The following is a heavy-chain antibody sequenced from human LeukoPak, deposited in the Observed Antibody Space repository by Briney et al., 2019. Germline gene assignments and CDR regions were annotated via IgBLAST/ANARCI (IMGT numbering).Heavy chain of an antibody. V-gene: IGHV1-24*01. CDR1: GYTLTELS. Sequence: ASVKVSCKVSGYTLTELSMHWVRQAPGKGLEWMGGFDPEDGETIYAQKFQGRVTMTEDTSTDTAYMELSRLRSDDTAVYYCARVMSMIVVENAFDIWGQGTMVTVSS. D-gene: IGHD3-22*01. CDR3: ARVMSMIVVENAFDI. CDR2: FDPEDGET. J-gene: IGHJ3*02.